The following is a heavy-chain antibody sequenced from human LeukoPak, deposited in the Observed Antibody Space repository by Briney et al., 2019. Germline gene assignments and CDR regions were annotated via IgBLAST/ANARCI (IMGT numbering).Heavy chain of an antibody. Sequence: TSQTLSLTCAVYGGSFSGYYWSWIRQPPRKGLEWIGEINHSGSTNYNPSLKSRVTISVDPSKNQFSLKLSSVTAADTAVYYCARGGYSYGDNWFDPWGQGTLVTVSS. V-gene: IGHV4-34*01. CDR1: GGSFSGYY. D-gene: IGHD5-18*01. CDR2: INHSGST. J-gene: IGHJ5*02. CDR3: ARGGYSYGDNWFDP.